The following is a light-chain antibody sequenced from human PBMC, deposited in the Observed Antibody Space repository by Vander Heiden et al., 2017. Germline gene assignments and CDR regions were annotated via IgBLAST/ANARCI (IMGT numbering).Light chain of an antibody. CDR3: CAYADASCM. CDR1: RTDVGTFDL. Sequence: QSALTQPRSAAGSPGQSVPIHCPGSRTDVGTFDLASWYPPHPGKAPKLVIHDVYQRPSGVPGRFSSSESVNAASLTISGHQAEDEADYCCCAYADASCMFGGGTKLSVL. V-gene: IGLV2-11*01. J-gene: IGLJ3*02. CDR2: DVY.